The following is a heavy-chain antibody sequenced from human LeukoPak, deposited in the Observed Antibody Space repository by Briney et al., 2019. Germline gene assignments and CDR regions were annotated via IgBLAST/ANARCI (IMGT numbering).Heavy chain of an antibody. CDR3: ARVALFVGYYAHYFDY. CDR2: INSDGSST. CDR1: GFTFSSYW. Sequence: GGSLRLSCAASGFTFSSYWMHWVRQAPGKGLVWVSRINSDGSSTSYADSVKGRFTISRDNAKNTLYLQMNSLRAEDTAVYYCARVALFVGYYAHYFDYWGQGTLVTVSS. V-gene: IGHV3-74*01. D-gene: IGHD3-22*01. J-gene: IGHJ4*02.